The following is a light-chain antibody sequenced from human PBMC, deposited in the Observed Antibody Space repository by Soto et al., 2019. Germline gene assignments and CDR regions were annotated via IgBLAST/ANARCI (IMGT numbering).Light chain of an antibody. CDR2: GAA. V-gene: IGKV3-15*01. CDR3: QQYNNWPRT. J-gene: IGKJ1*01. CDR1: QSVGTN. Sequence: EIVMTQSPVILSVSPGEIATLSCRASQSVGTNLAWYQQKPGQAPRLLISGAATRATGIPARFSGRGSGTEFTLTVSSLQSEDFGVYYRQQYNNWPRTFGQGTKVDIK.